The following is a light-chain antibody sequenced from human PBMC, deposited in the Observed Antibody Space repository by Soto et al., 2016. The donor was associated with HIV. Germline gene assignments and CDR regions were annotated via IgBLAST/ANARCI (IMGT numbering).Light chain of an antibody. CDR1: SLRNYY. CDR2: GKD. Sequence: SSKLTQDPVVSVALGKTVRIRCQGDSLRNYYPSWYQQKPGQAPLLVIYGKDQPALGDPRPILWLQVRNTASLTITGVQAEDEADYYCSSRDSSSNHEFGGGTKLTVL. J-gene: IGLJ3*02. V-gene: IGLV3-19*01. CDR3: SSRDSSSNHE.